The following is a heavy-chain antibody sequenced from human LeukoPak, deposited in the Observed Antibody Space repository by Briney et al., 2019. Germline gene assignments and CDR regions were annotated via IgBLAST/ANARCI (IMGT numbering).Heavy chain of an antibody. J-gene: IGHJ6*03. D-gene: IGHD2-2*01. Sequence: KPSETLSLTCTVSGGSISSGGYYWSWIRQHPGKGLEWIGYIYYSGSTYYNPSLKSRVTISVDTSKNQFSLKLSSVTAADTAVYYCARVHRSTGYMDVWGKGTTVTVSS. CDR2: IYYSGST. CDR3: ARVHRSTGYMDV. CDR1: GGSISSGGYY. V-gene: IGHV4-31*03.